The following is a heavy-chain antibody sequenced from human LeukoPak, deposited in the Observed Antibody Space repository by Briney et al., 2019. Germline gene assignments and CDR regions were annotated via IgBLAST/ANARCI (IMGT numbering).Heavy chain of an antibody. CDR1: GFTFSNYA. Sequence: PGGSRTLSCVASGFTFSNYAMIWVRQAPGKGLEWVSPISASGRNTYYADSVKGRFTISRDNSKNTLYLQMDSLRADDTALYYCAKGLALLPWHAFDIWGQGTMDTVSS. D-gene: IGHD3-22*01. J-gene: IGHJ3*02. CDR3: AKGLALLPWHAFDI. V-gene: IGHV3-23*01. CDR2: ISASGRNT.